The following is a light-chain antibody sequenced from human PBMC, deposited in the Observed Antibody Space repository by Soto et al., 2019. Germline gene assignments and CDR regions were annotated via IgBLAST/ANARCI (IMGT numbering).Light chain of an antibody. CDR1: QDIGTW. J-gene: IGKJ3*01. V-gene: IGKV1-12*01. Sequence: DIPLTQSPSSVSASVGDRVTITCRASQDIGTWLAWYQQKPGKAPKLLIYVASNLQSGGPSRISLARSGTDFNLTITSLQDADFAAHNCQQAESFPVPFGPGTKVDF. CDR2: VAS. CDR3: QQAESFPVP.